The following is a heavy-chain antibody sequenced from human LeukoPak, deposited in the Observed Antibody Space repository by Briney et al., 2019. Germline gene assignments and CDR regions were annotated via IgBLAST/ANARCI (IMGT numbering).Heavy chain of an antibody. D-gene: IGHD2-2*01. Sequence: GGSLRLSCVASGFTFSSYAMSWVRQAPGKGLEWVSGISRGGDRTEYADSVKGRFTISRDNSKNTLFLQMNGLRAEDTAVYYCAKDRSCSGSSCNVGSWGQGTMVTVSS. V-gene: IGHV3-23*01. J-gene: IGHJ3*01. CDR2: ISRGGDRT. CDR3: AKDRSCSGSSCNVGS. CDR1: GFTFSSYA.